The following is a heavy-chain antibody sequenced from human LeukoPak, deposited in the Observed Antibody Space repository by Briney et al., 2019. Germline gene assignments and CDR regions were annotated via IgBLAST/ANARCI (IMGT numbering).Heavy chain of an antibody. V-gene: IGHV1-8*01. CDR1: GYTFTSYD. CDR2: MNPNSGNT. CDR3: ARELVDSSGYYPLLDY. D-gene: IGHD3-22*01. J-gene: IGHJ4*02. Sequence: GASVKVSCKASGYTFTSYDINWVRQATGQGLEWMGWMNPNSGNTGYAQKFQGRVTMTRNTSISTAYMELSSLRSEDTAVYYCARELVDSSGYYPLLDYWGQGTLVTVSS.